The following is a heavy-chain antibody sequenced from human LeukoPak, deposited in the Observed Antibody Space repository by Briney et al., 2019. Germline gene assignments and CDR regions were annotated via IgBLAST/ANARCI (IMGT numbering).Heavy chain of an antibody. V-gene: IGHV1-18*01. J-gene: IGHJ3*02. D-gene: IGHD1-7*01. CDR2: TSAYNGNT. Sequence: ASVKVSCKASGYTFTSYGISWVRQAPGQGLEWMGWTSAYNGNTNYAQKLQGRVTMTADTSTSTAYMELRSLRSDDTAVYYCAREKVELGDAIDIWGQGTMVTVSS. CDR3: AREKVELGDAIDI. CDR1: GYTFTSYG.